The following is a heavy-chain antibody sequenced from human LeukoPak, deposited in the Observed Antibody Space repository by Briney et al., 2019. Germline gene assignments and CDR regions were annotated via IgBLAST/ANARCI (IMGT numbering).Heavy chain of an antibody. V-gene: IGHV3-23*01. CDR3: AKGKNAYGSSSNDY. CDR2: FSGTVGST. CDR1: GFTFSSYA. Sequence: GGSLRLSCAASGFTFSSYAMSWVRQAPGKGLEWDSSFSGTVGSTYYADSVKGRFTISRDSYKNTLYLQMNSLRAEDTAVYYCAKGKNAYGSSSNDYWGQGSLVTVSS. D-gene: IGHD6-13*01. J-gene: IGHJ4*02.